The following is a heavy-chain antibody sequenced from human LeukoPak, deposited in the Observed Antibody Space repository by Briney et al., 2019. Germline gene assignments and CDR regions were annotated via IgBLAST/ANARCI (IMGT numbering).Heavy chain of an antibody. CDR3: AKRGSNTWSDFDY. CDR1: GGSISSSNW. Sequence: PSGTLSLTCAVSGGSISSSNWWSWVRQPPGKGLEWIGYIYYSGITNYNPSLKSRATISVDTSKNQFSLKLNSVTAADTAVYYCAKRGSNTWSDFDYWGQGTLVTVSS. D-gene: IGHD6-13*01. J-gene: IGHJ4*02. V-gene: IGHV4-4*02. CDR2: IYYSGIT.